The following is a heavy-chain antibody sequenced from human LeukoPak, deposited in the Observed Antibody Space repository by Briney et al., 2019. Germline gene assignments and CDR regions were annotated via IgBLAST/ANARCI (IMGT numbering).Heavy chain of an antibody. J-gene: IGHJ5*02. V-gene: IGHV1-69*13. CDR3: ARSEYSSSSFNWFDP. CDR2: IIPIFGTA. CDR1: GGTFSSYA. Sequence: GASVKVSCKASGGTFSSYAISWVRQAPGQGLEWMGGIIPIFGTANYAQKFQGRVTITADESTSTAYMELSSLRSEDTAVYYCARSEYSSSSFNWFDPWGQGTLATVSS. D-gene: IGHD6-6*01.